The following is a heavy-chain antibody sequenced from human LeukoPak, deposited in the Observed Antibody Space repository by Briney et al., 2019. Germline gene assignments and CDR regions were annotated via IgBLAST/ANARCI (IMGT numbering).Heavy chain of an antibody. D-gene: IGHD4-17*01. V-gene: IGHV1-18*01. CDR2: VSAYNGNT. Sequence: ASVKVSCKASGYTYTSYGISWVRQAPGKGLEWMGWVSAYNGNTNYAQKLQGRVTMTPDTSTSTAYMELRSHRSDDTAVYYCTKGSYGDYVEGDFDYCGQGSLVTVSS. CDR3: TKGSYGDYVEGDFDY. J-gene: IGHJ4*02. CDR1: GYTYTSYG.